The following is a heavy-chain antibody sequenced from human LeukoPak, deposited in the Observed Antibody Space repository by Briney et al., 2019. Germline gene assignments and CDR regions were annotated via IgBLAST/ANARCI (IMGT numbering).Heavy chain of an antibody. CDR2: ISAGGGST. CDR1: GLTSSDYS. CDR3: AKDAAGPEY. Sequence: GGSLRLSCAASGLTSSDYSMTWVRQAPEKGLFWVSGISAGGGSTYYADSVKGRFTISRDNSRNTLYLQMNSLRAEDTAVYYCAKDAAGPEYWGQGTLVTVSS. V-gene: IGHV3-23*01. J-gene: IGHJ4*02. D-gene: IGHD6-13*01.